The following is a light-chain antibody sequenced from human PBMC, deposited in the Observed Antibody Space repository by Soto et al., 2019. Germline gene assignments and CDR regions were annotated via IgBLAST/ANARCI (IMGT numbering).Light chain of an antibody. CDR3: CSYAGSITPLV. V-gene: IGLV2-23*02. J-gene: IGLJ1*01. CDR2: EVS. Sequence: QSALTQPASVSGSPGQSITISCTGTSSDVGSYNLVSWYQQHPGKAPKLMIYEVSKRPSGVSNRFSGSKSGNTASLTISGLQAEDEADYYCCSYAGSITPLVFGTGTKVTVL. CDR1: SSDVGSYNL.